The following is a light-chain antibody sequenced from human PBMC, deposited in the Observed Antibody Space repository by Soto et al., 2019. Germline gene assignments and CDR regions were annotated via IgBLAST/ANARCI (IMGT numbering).Light chain of an antibody. V-gene: IGKV1-5*01. CDR2: DSS. CDR1: QSISIW. Sequence: DIEMTQSPATLSASVWERVTITCRASQSISIWLAWYQQKPGKAPKLVIHDSSSLESEFPSRFSGSGSGTDFTLTISSLQSDDFATYYCQHSNSYRWTFGLGTKVDIK. CDR3: QHSNSYRWT. J-gene: IGKJ1*01.